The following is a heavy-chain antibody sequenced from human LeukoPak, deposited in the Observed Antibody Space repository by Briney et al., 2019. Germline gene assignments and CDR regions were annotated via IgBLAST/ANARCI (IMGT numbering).Heavy chain of an antibody. CDR2: ISGSGGST. CDR3: ARDPYYHDTNGPGAFDV. J-gene: IGHJ3*01. D-gene: IGHD3-22*01. CDR1: GFTFSNYA. Sequence: GGSLRLSCAASGFTFSNYAMSWVRQAPGKGLEWVSGISGSGGSTYYADSLKGRFTISRDNAKNSLYLEMDSLTAEDTAVYYCARDPYYHDTNGPGAFDVWGQGTMVTVSS. V-gene: IGHV3-23*01.